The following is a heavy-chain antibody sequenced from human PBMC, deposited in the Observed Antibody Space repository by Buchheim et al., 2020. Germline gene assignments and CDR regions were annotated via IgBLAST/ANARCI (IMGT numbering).Heavy chain of an antibody. D-gene: IGHD1-26*01. J-gene: IGHJ6*03. CDR3: TRGRTASTIMDA. V-gene: IGHV3-15*01. CDR1: GITFNNAW. CDR2: IKRKNDGGTT. Sequence: EVQLVESGGGLVKPGGSLRLSCAASGITFNNAWMHWVRQAPGRGLEWIGFIKRKNDGGTTDYAAPVKGSFTISRDVSKNTLFLQMNNLKSEDTALYYCTRGRTASTIMDAWGKGTT.